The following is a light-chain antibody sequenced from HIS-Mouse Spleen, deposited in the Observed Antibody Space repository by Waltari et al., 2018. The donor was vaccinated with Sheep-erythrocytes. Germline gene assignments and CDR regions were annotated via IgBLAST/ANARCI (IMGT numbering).Light chain of an antibody. CDR3: CSYAGSSTPWV. V-gene: IGLV2-23*01. CDR2: EGS. CDR1: SSDVGSYNL. Sequence: QSALTQPASVSGSPGQSITISCTGTSSDVGSYNLVSWYQQHPGKAPNPMIYEGSKRPSGVSHRFSCSKSGKTASLTISGLQAEDEADYYCCSYAGSSTPWVFGGGTKLTVL. J-gene: IGLJ3*02.